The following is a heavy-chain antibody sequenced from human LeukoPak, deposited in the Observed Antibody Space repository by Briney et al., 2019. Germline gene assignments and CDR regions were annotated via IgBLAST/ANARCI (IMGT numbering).Heavy chain of an antibody. CDR2: INPNSGGT. CDR1: GYTFTGYY. J-gene: IGHJ6*03. CDR3: ARDKQLDWAHYYYYYMEV. D-gene: IGHD1-1*01. Sequence: ASVKVSCKASGYTFTGYYMHWVRQAPGQGPEWMGWINPNSGGTNYAQKFQGRVTMTRDTSISTVYMELSRLKSDDTAVYYCARDKQLDWAHYYYYYMEVWGKGTAVTVSS. V-gene: IGHV1-2*02.